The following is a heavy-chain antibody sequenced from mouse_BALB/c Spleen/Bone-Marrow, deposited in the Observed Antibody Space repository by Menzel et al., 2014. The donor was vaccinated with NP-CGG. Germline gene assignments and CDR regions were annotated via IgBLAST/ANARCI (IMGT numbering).Heavy chain of an antibody. V-gene: IGHV5-4*02. CDR2: ISDGGDYT. J-gene: IGHJ4*01. CDR1: GFTFSDYY. Sequence: VQVVESGGGLVKPGGSLKLSCAASGFTFSDYYMYWVRQTPDRRLVWVATISDGGDYTDYPDNVKGRFTISRDNAKNTLYLQMSSLKSEDTAMYYCARTYRPYALDYWGQGTSVTVSS. D-gene: IGHD2-14*01. CDR3: ARTYRPYALDY.